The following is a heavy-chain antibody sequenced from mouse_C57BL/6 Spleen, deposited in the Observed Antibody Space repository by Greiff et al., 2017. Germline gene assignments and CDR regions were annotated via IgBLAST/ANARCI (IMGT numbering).Heavy chain of an antibody. D-gene: IGHD1-1*01. CDR1: GFTFSSYG. J-gene: IGHJ4*01. CDR2: ISSGGSYP. Sequence: EVKLVESGGDLVKPGGSLKLSCAASGFTFSSYGMSWVRQTPDKRLGWVATISSGGSYPYYPDSVKGRFTISRDNATNTLYLQMSSLKSEDTAMYYCARRDDYGSAGYAMDYWGQGTSVTVSS. V-gene: IGHV5-6*02. CDR3: ARRDDYGSAGYAMDY.